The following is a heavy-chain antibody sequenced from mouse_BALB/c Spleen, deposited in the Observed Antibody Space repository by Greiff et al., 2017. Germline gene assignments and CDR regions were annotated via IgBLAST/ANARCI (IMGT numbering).Heavy chain of an antibody. CDR3: AREYGNLYYYAMDY. J-gene: IGHJ4*01. CDR2: INSNGGST. D-gene: IGHD2-10*02. V-gene: IGHV5-6-3*01. CDR1: GFTFSSYG. Sequence: EVQVVESGGGLVQPGGSLKLSCAASGFTFSSYGMSWVRQTPDKRLELVATINSNGGSTYYPDSVKGRFTISRDNAKNTLYLQMSSLKSEDTAMYYCAREYGNLYYYAMDYWGQGTSVTVSS.